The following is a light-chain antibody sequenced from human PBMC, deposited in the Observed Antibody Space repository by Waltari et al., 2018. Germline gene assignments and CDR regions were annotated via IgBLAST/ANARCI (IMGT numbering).Light chain of an antibody. CDR3: QHRNTGLT. J-gene: IGKJ5*01. V-gene: IGKV3-11*01. Sequence: EIVLTQSPVTLSLSPGDTATLSCRASQSIGSYLAWYQRKPRQAPRLLIYDASNRAAGIPPRFSGGGSGTDFTLTISGLEPEDFAVYYCQHRNTGLTFGQWTRLEIK. CDR1: QSIGSY. CDR2: DAS.